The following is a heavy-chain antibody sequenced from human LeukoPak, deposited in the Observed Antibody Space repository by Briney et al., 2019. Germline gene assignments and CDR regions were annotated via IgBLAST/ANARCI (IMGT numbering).Heavy chain of an antibody. D-gene: IGHD4-17*01. CDR2: ISYDGSNK. Sequence: GGSLRLSCAASGFTFSSYAMHWVRQAPGKGLEWVAVISYDGSNKYYADSVKGRFTISRDNSKNTLYLQMNSLRAEDTAVYYCARDDDYGDYNWFDPWGQGTLVTVSS. J-gene: IGHJ5*02. CDR1: GFTFSSYA. V-gene: IGHV3-30-3*01. CDR3: ARDDDYGDYNWFDP.